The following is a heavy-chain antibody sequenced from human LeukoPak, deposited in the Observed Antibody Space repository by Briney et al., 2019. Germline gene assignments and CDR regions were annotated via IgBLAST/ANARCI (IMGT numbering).Heavy chain of an antibody. D-gene: IGHD6-6*01. CDR2: INHSGST. Sequence: PSETLSLTCAVSGGSFSGYYWSWIRQPPGKGLEWSGQINHSGSTNYNPSLKSRVTISVDTSKNQFSLKLSSVTAADTAVYYCARGLGHSSSEDFDYWGQGTLVTVSS. CDR1: GGSFSGYY. V-gene: IGHV4-34*01. J-gene: IGHJ4*02. CDR3: ARGLGHSSSEDFDY.